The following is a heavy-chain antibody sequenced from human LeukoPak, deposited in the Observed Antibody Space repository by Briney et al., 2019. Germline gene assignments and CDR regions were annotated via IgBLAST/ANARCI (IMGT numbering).Heavy chain of an antibody. D-gene: IGHD1-1*01. CDR1: GGSISSGSYY. Sequence: SETLSLTCTVSGGSISSGSYYWSWIRQPAGKGLEWIGRIYTSGSTNYNPSLKSRVTISVDTSKNQFSLKLSSVTAADTAVYYCARGGWNVGSWGQGILVTVSS. CDR3: ARGGWNVGS. V-gene: IGHV4-61*02. CDR2: IYTSGST. J-gene: IGHJ5*02.